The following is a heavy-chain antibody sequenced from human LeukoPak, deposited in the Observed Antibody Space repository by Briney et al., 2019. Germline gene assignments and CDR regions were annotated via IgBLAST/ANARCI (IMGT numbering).Heavy chain of an antibody. J-gene: IGHJ6*02. V-gene: IGHV3-15*04. CDR2: IESKTDGGTT. CDR1: GFTFSNAW. Sequence: PGGSLRLSCAASGFTFSNAWMSWVRQAPGKGLEWVGRIESKTDGGTTDCAAPMKGRFTISRDDSKNTLYLQMNSLKTEDTAVYYCTTAGGTWNYYYYAMDVWGQGTTVTASS. CDR3: TTAGGTWNYYYYAMDV. D-gene: IGHD1-1*01.